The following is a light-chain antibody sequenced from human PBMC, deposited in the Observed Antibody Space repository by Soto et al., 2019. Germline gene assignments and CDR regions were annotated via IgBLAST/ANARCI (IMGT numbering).Light chain of an antibody. CDR2: AAS. Sequence: IRMIQSPSSLSASVGDRVTITGLASQGTSNYLAWYQQKPGEVPKLLIYAASTLQSGVPSRFSGSGSGTDFTLTISSLQPEDIATYYCQQYNSDPHTFGPGTKVDIK. CDR3: QQYNSDPHT. CDR1: QGTSNY. V-gene: IGKV1-27*01. J-gene: IGKJ3*01.